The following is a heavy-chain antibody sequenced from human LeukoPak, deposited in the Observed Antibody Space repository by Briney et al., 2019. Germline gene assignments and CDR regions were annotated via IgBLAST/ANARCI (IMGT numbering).Heavy chain of an antibody. Sequence: ASVKVSCKASGYTFTGYYMHWVRQAPGQGLERMGWINPNSGGTNYAQKFQGRVTMTRDTSISTAYMELSRLRSDDTAVYYCARANSGYDPGSFDIWGQGTMVTVSS. J-gene: IGHJ3*02. V-gene: IGHV1-2*02. CDR3: ARANSGYDPGSFDI. D-gene: IGHD5-12*01. CDR2: INPNSGGT. CDR1: GYTFTGYY.